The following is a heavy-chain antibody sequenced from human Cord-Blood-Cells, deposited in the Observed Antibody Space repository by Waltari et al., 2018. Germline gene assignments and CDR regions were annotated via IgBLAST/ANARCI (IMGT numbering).Heavy chain of an antibody. V-gene: IGHV3-21*01. Sequence: EVQLVESGGGLVKPGGSLRLSCAASGFTFRSYSMTGVGQAPGKGLEWVSSISSSSSYIYYADSVKGRFTISRDNAKNSLYLQMNSLRAEDTAVYYCAREPDYGDYFDYWGQGTLVTVSS. J-gene: IGHJ4*02. CDR3: AREPDYGDYFDY. CDR1: GFTFRSYS. D-gene: IGHD4-17*01. CDR2: ISSSSSYI.